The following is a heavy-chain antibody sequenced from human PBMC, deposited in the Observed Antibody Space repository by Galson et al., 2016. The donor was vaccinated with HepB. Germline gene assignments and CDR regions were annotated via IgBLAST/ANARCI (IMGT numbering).Heavy chain of an antibody. V-gene: IGHV3-74*01. CDR1: GFAFSSYW. CDR3: ARGGYDGYEIDY. D-gene: IGHD5-12*01. Sequence: SLRLSCAASGFAFSSYWMYWVRQPPGKGLVWVSRINSDGSRRTYADSVKGRFTISRDNARNTLYLQMDSPRAEDTAVYYCARGGYDGYEIDYWGQGTLVNVSS. CDR2: INSDGSRR. J-gene: IGHJ4*02.